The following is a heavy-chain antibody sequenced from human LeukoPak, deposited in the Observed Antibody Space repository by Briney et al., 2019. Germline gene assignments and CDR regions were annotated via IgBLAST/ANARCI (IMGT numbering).Heavy chain of an antibody. CDR1: GFTFSSYA. J-gene: IGHJ1*01. CDR3: ARAAVTTSRYFQH. V-gene: IGHV4-59*01. D-gene: IGHD4-17*01. Sequence: GSLRLSCAASGFTFSSYAMSWVRQAPGKGLEWIGYIYNSGHTNYNPSLKSRVTISEDTSKNQLSLKLSAVTAADTAVYYCARAAVTTSRYFQHWGQGTLVTVSS. CDR2: IYNSGHT.